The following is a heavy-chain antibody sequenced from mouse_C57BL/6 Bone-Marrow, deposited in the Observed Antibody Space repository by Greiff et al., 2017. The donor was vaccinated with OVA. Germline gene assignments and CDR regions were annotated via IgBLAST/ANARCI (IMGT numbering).Heavy chain of an antibody. CDR3: ARQEGYHYGNYVGAMDY. CDR2: ISNGGGST. CDR1: GFTFSDYY. Sequence: EVMLVESGGGLVQPGGSLKLSCAASGFTFSDYYMYWVRQTPEKRLEWVAYISNGGGSTYYPDTVKGRFTISRDNAKNTLYLQMSRLKSEDTAMYYCARQEGYHYGNYVGAMDYWGQGTSVTVSS. V-gene: IGHV5-12*01. D-gene: IGHD2-1*01. J-gene: IGHJ4*01.